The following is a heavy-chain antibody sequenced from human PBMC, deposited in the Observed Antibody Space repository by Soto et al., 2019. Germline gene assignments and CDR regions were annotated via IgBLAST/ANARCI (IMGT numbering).Heavy chain of an antibody. D-gene: IGHD3-3*01. J-gene: IGHJ5*02. CDR2: VSSTTRYI. CDR1: GFTFRSYS. Sequence: GGSLRRSCAASGFTFRSYSMNWVRQAPGKGLEWGSSVSSTTRYIYYADSVQGRFTISRDNAKNSVYLQMNSLRAEDTAVYYSARGGDYDFWSGYYWFDPWGQGTLVTVSS. CDR3: ARGGDYDFWSGYYWFDP. V-gene: IGHV3-21*01.